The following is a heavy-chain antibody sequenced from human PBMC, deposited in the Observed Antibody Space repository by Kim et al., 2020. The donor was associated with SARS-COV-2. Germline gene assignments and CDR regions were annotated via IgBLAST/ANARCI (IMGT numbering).Heavy chain of an antibody. J-gene: IGHJ4*02. V-gene: IGHV3-9*01. Sequence: GGSLRLSCAASGFTFHNYAMHWVRQAPGKGLEWVSSISWNGQTIGYSDSVKGRFTISRDNAKNSLYLQMNSLRVEDTAFYYCANDDYWGQGTLVTVSS. CDR1: GFTFHNYA. CDR2: ISWNGQTI. CDR3: ANDDY.